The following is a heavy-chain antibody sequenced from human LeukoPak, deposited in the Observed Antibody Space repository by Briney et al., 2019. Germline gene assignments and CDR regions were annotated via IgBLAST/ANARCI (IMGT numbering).Heavy chain of an antibody. V-gene: IGHV4-59*01. J-gene: IGHJ6*02. CDR1: GGSISSYY. Sequence: PSETLSLTCTVSGGSISSYYWSWIRQPPGKGLEWIGYIYYSGSTNYNPSLKSRVTISVDTSKNQFSLKLSSVTAAGTAVYYCARVAFCSSTSCPLGSMDVWGQGTTVTVSS. D-gene: IGHD2-2*01. CDR3: ARVAFCSSTSCPLGSMDV. CDR2: IYYSGST.